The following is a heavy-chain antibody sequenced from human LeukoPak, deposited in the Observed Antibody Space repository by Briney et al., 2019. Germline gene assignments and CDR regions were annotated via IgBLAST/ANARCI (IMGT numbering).Heavy chain of an antibody. J-gene: IGHJ3*02. D-gene: IGHD3-10*01. CDR3: ARFYGSGSYYNPGAFDI. Sequence: GGSLRLSCAASGFTFDDYAMHWVRQAPGKGLEWVSGISWNSGSIGYADSVKGRFTISRDNAKNSLYLQMNSLRAEDTALYYCARFYGSGSYYNPGAFDIWGQGTMVTVSS. CDR1: GFTFDDYA. V-gene: IGHV3-9*01. CDR2: ISWNSGSI.